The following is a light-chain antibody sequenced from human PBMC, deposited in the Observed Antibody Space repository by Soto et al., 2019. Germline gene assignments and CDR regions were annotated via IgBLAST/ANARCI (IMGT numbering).Light chain of an antibody. J-gene: IGLJ3*02. Sequence: QSVLTQPASVSGSPGQSITISCTGTSSDVGGYNYVSWYQQHPGKAPKLIIYEVNNRPSGVSNPFSGSKSGNTASLTISGLQAEDEADYYCSSFTSSSTLVVFGGGTKLTVL. V-gene: IGLV2-14*01. CDR3: SSFTSSSTLVV. CDR1: SSDVGGYNY. CDR2: EVN.